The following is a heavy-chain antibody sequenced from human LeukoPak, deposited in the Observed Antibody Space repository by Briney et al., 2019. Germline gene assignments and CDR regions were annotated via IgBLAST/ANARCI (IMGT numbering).Heavy chain of an antibody. D-gene: IGHD1-26*01. CDR1: GYTFTSYD. Sequence: ASVKVSCKASGYTFTSYDITWVRQATGQGLEWMGWMNPNSGNTGYAQKFQGRVTITRNTSITTAYMELSSLTSEDTAVYYCARGGSYYGWFGPWGQGTLVTVSS. CDR3: ARGGSYYGWFGP. CDR2: MNPNSGNT. V-gene: IGHV1-8*01. J-gene: IGHJ5*02.